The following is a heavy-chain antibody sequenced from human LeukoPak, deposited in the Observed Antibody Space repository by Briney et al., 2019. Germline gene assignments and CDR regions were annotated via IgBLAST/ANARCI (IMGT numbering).Heavy chain of an antibody. Sequence: PGGSLRLSCAASGFTFSSYSMNWVRQAPGKGLEWVSSISSSSYIYYADSVKGRFTISRDNAKNSLYLQMNSLRAEDTAVYYCARESWWAERAFDIWGQGTMVTVSS. CDR2: ISSSSYI. D-gene: IGHD2-15*01. J-gene: IGHJ3*02. V-gene: IGHV3-21*01. CDR1: GFTFSSYS. CDR3: ARESWWAERAFDI.